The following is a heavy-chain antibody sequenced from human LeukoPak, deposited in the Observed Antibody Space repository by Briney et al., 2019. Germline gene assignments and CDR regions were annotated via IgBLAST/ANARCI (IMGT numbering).Heavy chain of an antibody. D-gene: IGHD6-13*01. V-gene: IGHV1-2*02. CDR2: INPNSGGT. CDR1: GYTFTGYH. J-gene: IGHJ6*02. CDR3: ARDRRCSSSWYRYYYYYYGMDV. Sequence: ASVKVSCKASGYTFTGYHMHWVRQAPGQGLEWMGWINPNSGGTNYAQKFQGRVTMTRDTSISTAYMELSRLRSDDTAVYYCARDRRCSSSWYRYYYYYYGMDVWGQGTTVTVSS.